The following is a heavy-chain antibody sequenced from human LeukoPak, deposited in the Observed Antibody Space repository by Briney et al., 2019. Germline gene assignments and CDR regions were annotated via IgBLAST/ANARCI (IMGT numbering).Heavy chain of an antibody. Sequence: GGCRRLSCAASGFTFSSYAISCDSPAPGKVREWVAAISGSGGSTYYADSVKGLFTISRDNSKNTLYLQINSLRAEDTAVYYCAKGDSGYDLYHFDHWGQGTLVTVSS. D-gene: IGHD5-12*01. CDR2: ISGSGGST. CDR1: GFTFSSYA. V-gene: IGHV3-23*01. CDR3: AKGDSGYDLYHFDH. J-gene: IGHJ4*02.